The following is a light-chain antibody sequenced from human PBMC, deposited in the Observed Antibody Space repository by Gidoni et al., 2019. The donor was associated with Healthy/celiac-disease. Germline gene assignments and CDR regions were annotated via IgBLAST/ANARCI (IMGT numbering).Light chain of an antibody. CDR2: AAS. CDR1: QSVSSY. Sequence: IVSAQSPATLSLSPGERATLSCRASQSVSSYLAWYQQKPGQAPRLLIYAASNRATGIPARFSGSGSGTDFTLTISSLQPEDFAVYYCQQRSNWPRTFGQGTKVEIK. J-gene: IGKJ1*01. CDR3: QQRSNWPRT. V-gene: IGKV3-11*01.